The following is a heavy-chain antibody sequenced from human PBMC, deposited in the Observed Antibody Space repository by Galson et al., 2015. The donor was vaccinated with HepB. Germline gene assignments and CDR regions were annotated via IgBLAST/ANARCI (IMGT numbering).Heavy chain of an antibody. Sequence: SLRLSCAASGFTFSSYGMHWVRQAPGKGLEWVAFIRYDGSNKYYADSVKGRFTISRDNSKNTLYLQMNSLRAEDTAVYYCAKLPPRYCSGGSCYSLDYWGQGTLVTVSS. CDR3: AKLPPRYCSGGSCYSLDY. V-gene: IGHV3-30*02. J-gene: IGHJ4*02. CDR2: IRYDGSNK. D-gene: IGHD2-15*01. CDR1: GFTFSSYG.